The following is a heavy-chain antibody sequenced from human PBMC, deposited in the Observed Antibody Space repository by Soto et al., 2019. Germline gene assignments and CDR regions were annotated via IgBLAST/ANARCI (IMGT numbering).Heavy chain of an antibody. V-gene: IGHV2-26*01. D-gene: IGHD6-19*01. Sequence: QVTLKESGPVLVKPTETLTLTCTVSGFSLSNARMGVSWIRQPPGKALEWLAHIFSNDEKSYSTSLKSRLTIPKDTSKSQVVLTMTNREPVDTATYYCARISIASIAVAGTGWFDPWGQGTLVTVSS. CDR1: GFSLSNARMG. CDR2: IFSNDEK. J-gene: IGHJ5*02. CDR3: ARISIASIAVAGTGWFDP.